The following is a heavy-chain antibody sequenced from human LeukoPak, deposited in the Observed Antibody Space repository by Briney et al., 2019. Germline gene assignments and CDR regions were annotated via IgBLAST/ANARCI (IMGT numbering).Heavy chain of an antibody. Sequence: ASVKVSCNASGYTFTSHDINWVRQATGQGLEWMGWMNPNSGNTGYAQKFQGRVTMTMNTSISTAYMELSSLTSDDTAVYYCARAFRSWYSSTWYRGDWFDPWGQGTLVTVSS. CDR1: GYTFTSHD. V-gene: IGHV1-8*01. CDR3: ARAFRSWYSSTWYRGDWFDP. D-gene: IGHD6-13*01. J-gene: IGHJ5*02. CDR2: MNPNSGNT.